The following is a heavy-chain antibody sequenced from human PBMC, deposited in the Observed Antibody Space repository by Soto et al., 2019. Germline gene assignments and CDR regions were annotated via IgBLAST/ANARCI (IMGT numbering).Heavy chain of an antibody. V-gene: IGHV3-33*01. CDR1: GFTFSSYG. CDR2: IWYDGSNK. Sequence: GGSLRLSCAASGFTFSSYGMHWVRQAPGKGLEWVAVIWYDGSNKYYADSVKGRFNISRDNSKNTLYLQMNSLRAEDTAVYYCARASDTMVRGVTEGTFDYWGQGTLVTVSS. CDR3: ARASDTMVRGVTEGTFDY. D-gene: IGHD3-10*01. J-gene: IGHJ4*02.